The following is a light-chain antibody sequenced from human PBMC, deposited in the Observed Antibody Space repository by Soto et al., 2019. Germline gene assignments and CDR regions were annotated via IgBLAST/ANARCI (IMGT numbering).Light chain of an antibody. V-gene: IGLV3-1*01. CDR2: QDN. J-gene: IGLJ3*02. CDR1: KLGNKY. Sequence: SYELTQPPSVSVSPGQTAIITCSGDKLGNKYTCWYQQKPGQSPVLVIYQDNKRPSGIPERFSGFNSGNTATLTISGTQAMDEADYYCQAWDSRSYVVFGGGTKLTVL. CDR3: QAWDSRSYVV.